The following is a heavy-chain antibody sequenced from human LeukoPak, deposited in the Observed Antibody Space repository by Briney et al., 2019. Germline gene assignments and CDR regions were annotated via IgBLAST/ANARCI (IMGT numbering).Heavy chain of an antibody. CDR1: GFPFSDFS. Sequence: PGGSLRLSCATSGFPFSDFSMAWVRQAPGKGLEWISTTNSGGTTTYYAESVKGRFTISRDNFKNALYLQMSSLRVEDTAIYYCAKQSYARFLGEGGPGTLVTVSS. V-gene: IGHV3-23*01. D-gene: IGHD3-10*02. CDR3: AKQSYARFLGE. CDR2: TNSGGTTT. J-gene: IGHJ4*02.